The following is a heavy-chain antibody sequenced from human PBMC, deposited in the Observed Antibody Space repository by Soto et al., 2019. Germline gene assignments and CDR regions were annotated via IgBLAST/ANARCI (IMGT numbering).Heavy chain of an antibody. Sequence: PGGSLRLSCAASGFTFSSYSMHWVRQAPGKGLVWVSRISGDGSSTNYADSVKGRFTISRDNSKNTLHLQMNSLRAEDTALYYCAKPESSYSWGNGPDYWGQGTLVTVSS. CDR3: AKPESSYSWGNGPDY. J-gene: IGHJ4*02. V-gene: IGHV3-74*01. CDR2: ISGDGSST. CDR1: GFTFSSYS. D-gene: IGHD1-26*01.